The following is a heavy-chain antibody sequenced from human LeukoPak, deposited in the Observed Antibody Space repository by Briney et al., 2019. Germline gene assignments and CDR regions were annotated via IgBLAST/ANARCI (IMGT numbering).Heavy chain of an antibody. Sequence: SETLSLPCTVSRGSIRSGGYYWSWIRQHPGEGLEWIGYTYYSGSTYYNPSLESRIAISVDTSKNQFSLNLSSVTAADTAVYFCARHRAVATVGDYLDSGGQETLVTVSS. D-gene: IGHD5-12*01. V-gene: IGHV4-31*03. CDR3: ARHRAVATVGDYLDS. CDR1: RGSIRSGGYY. J-gene: IGHJ4*02. CDR2: TYYSGST.